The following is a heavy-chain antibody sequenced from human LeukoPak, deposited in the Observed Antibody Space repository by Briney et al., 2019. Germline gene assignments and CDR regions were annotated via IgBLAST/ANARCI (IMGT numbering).Heavy chain of an antibody. CDR2: IYYSGST. Sequence: SETLSLTCTVSGGSISSYYWSWIRQPPGKGLEWTGYIYYSGSTNYNPSLKSRVTISVDTSKNQFSLKLSSVTAADTAVYYCARDISVAGTSLVFWGQGTLVTVSS. J-gene: IGHJ4*02. CDR3: ARDISVAGTSLVF. D-gene: IGHD6-19*01. CDR1: GGSISSYY. V-gene: IGHV4-59*12.